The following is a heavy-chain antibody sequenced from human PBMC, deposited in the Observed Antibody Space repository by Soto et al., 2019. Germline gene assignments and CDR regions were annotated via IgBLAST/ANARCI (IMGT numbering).Heavy chain of an antibody. J-gene: IGHJ4*02. CDR3: GRELAVGLVDY. V-gene: IGHV1-18*01. D-gene: IGHD6-19*01. CDR1: GYTFTSYG. CDR2: ISAYNGNI. Sequence: QVQLVQSGAEVKKPGASVKVSCKASGYTFTSYGISWVRQAPGQGLEGMGWISAYNGNIKYAQKLQGRVTMTTDTSTSPAYMELRSLRSDDTAVYYWGRELAVGLVDYWGQGTLVTVSS.